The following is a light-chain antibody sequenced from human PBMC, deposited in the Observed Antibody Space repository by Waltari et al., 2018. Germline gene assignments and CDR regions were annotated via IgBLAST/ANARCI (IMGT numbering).Light chain of an antibody. J-gene: IGLJ2*01. CDR3: CSYAGSDTFEVI. Sequence: QSALTQPASVSGSLGQSITISCTGTTGDVGTYNPFSWDQHRPGKAPKLMVYEAYKRPSGVSSRFSGSKSGNTASLTISGLQAEDEADYYCCSYAGSDTFEVIFGGGTKVTVL. V-gene: IGLV2-23*02. CDR1: TGDVGTYNP. CDR2: EAY.